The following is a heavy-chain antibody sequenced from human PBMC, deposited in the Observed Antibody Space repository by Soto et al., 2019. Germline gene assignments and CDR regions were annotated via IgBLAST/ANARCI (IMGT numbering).Heavy chain of an antibody. V-gene: IGHV3-33*01. CDR3: VRVPRDLGTGYYFDH. CDR2: IWADGSNK. J-gene: IGHJ4*02. CDR1: GFPVGNYD. Sequence: SLRRSCAAAGFPVGNYDRDWVRQAPGEGLGWVGLIWADGSNKYYGDSVKGRFVISRDNPKSTLFLQMDSLSAEDTAVYYCVRVPRDLGTGYYFDHWGQGT. D-gene: IGHD1-1*01.